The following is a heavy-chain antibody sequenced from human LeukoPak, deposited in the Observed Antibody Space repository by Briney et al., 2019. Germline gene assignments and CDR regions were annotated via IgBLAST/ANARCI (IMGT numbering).Heavy chain of an antibody. CDR1: GGSISSYY. CDR2: IYYSGST. Sequence: SETLSLTCTVSGGSISSYYWSWIRQPPGKGLEWIGYIYYSGSTNYNPSLKSRVTISVDTSKNQFSLKLSSVTAADTAVYYCARHRDNWNDCYYYYYMDVWGKGTTVTISS. D-gene: IGHD1-20*01. CDR3: ARHRDNWNDCYYYYYMDV. V-gene: IGHV4-59*08. J-gene: IGHJ6*03.